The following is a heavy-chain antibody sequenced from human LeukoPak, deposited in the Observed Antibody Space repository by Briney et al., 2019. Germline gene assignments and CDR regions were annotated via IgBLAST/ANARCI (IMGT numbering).Heavy chain of an antibody. CDR3: ARHGGSLDYFDS. CDR1: TGSISTYY. V-gene: IGHV4-59*08. CDR2: IYHGGTT. Sequence: PSETLSLTCSVSTGSISTYYWSWIRQSPGKGLEWIGYIYHGGTTSYNPSLKRRVTISVDSPKNQFFLRLTCLTAADTALYYCARHGGSLDYFDSWGPGSLVIVSS. J-gene: IGHJ4*02. D-gene: IGHD2-15*01.